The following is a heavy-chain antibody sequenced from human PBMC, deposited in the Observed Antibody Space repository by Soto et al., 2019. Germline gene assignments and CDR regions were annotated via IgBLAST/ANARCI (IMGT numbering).Heavy chain of an antibody. CDR2: IFSNDDT. J-gene: IGHJ6*02. D-gene: IGHD3-22*01. Sequence: QVTLKESGPVLVKPPETLTLTCTVSGFSLSNARMGVTWIRQPPGKALEWLAHIFSNDDTSYSTSQESTLTIPKDTSNSQVVLTLSDVDPVDTATYSCARMKGYYDSSAYEPTFYYYCIDVWGQGTTVIVSS. V-gene: IGHV2-26*01. CDR3: ARMKGYYDSSAYEPTFYYYCIDV. CDR1: GFSLSNARMG.